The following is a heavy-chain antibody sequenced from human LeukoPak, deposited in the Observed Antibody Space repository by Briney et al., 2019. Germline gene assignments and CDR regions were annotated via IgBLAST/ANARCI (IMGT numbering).Heavy chain of an antibody. CDR2: ISAYNGNT. CDR1: GYTFTSYG. V-gene: IGHV1-18*01. Sequence: GASVKVSCKASGYTFTSYGISWVRQAPGQGLEWMGWISAYNGNTNHAQKLQGRVTMTTDTSTSTAYMELSSLRSEDTAVYYCARDGISYDFWSGYQNNWFDPWGQGTLVTVSS. J-gene: IGHJ5*02. CDR3: ARDGISYDFWSGYQNNWFDP. D-gene: IGHD3-3*01.